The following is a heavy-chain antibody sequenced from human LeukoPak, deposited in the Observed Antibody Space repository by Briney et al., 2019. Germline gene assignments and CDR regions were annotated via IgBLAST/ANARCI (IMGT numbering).Heavy chain of an antibody. CDR2: ISGSGGTT. CDR1: GFSFSNFA. CDR3: ARYSSSSGGASHYFDY. J-gene: IGHJ4*02. V-gene: IGHV3-23*01. Sequence: PGTSLRLSCTASGFSFSNFAMSWVRQAPGKGLGWVSVISGSGGTTHYADSVKGRFTISRDNSKNTLYLQMNSLRAEDTAVYYCARYSSSSGGASHYFDYWGQGTLVTVSS. D-gene: IGHD6-6*01.